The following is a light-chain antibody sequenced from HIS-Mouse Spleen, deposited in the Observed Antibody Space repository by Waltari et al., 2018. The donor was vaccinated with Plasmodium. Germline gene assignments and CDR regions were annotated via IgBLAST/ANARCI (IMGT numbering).Light chain of an antibody. V-gene: IGKV4-1*01. Sequence: DIVMTQFPDSLAVSLGERATINCKSSQSVLYSSNNKNYLAWYQQKPGQPPKLLIYWASTRESGVPDRCSGSGSGTDFTLTISSLQAEDVAVYYCQQYYSTLFTFGPGTKVDIK. J-gene: IGKJ3*01. CDR3: QQYYSTLFT. CDR2: WAS. CDR1: QSVLYSSNNKNY.